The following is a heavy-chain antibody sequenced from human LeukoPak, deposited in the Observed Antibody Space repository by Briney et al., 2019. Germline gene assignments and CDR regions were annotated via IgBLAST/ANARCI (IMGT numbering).Heavy chain of an antibody. Sequence: GESLKISGKGSGYSFTSYWIGWVRQMAGKGLEWMGIIHRGDSDTRYSPSVPGQGTISADKSISTAYLQWSSLKASDTAMYYCARILQLSEFDYWGQGTLVTVSS. D-gene: IGHD5-24*01. CDR3: ARILQLSEFDY. J-gene: IGHJ4*02. V-gene: IGHV5-51*01. CDR2: IHRGDSDT. CDR1: GYSFTSYW.